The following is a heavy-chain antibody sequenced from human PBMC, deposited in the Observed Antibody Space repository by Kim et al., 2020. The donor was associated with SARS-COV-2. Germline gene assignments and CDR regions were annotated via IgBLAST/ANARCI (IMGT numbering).Heavy chain of an antibody. J-gene: IGHJ6*02. V-gene: IGHV1-69*13. Sequence: SVKVSCKASGGTFSSYAISWVRQAPGQGLEWMGGIIPIFGTANYAQKFQGRVTITADESTSTAYMELSSLRSEDTAVYYCARDYYGSGSYYKEKGRGYYYGMDVWGQGTTVTVSS. CDR2: IIPIFGTA. CDR1: GGTFSSYA. D-gene: IGHD3-10*01. CDR3: ARDYYGSGSYYKEKGRGYYYGMDV.